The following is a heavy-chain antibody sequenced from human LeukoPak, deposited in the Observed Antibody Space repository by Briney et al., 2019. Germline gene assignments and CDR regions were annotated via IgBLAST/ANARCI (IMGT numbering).Heavy chain of an antibody. CDR3: ARGVITQSVDY. V-gene: IGHV4-59*01. Sequence: PSETLSLTCTVSGGSISSYYWSWIRQPPGKGLEWIGYIYYSGSTNYNPSLKSRVTISVDTSKNQFSLKLSSVTAADTAVYYCARGVITQSVDYWGQGTLGIVSS. D-gene: IGHD3-10*01. CDR1: GGSISSYY. CDR2: IYYSGST. J-gene: IGHJ4*02.